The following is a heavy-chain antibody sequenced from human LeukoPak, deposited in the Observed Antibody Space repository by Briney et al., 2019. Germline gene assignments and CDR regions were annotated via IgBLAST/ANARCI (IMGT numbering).Heavy chain of an antibody. CDR1: GGSISSYY. Sequence: PSETLSLTCTVSGGSISSYYWSWIRQPPGKGLEWIGYIYYSGSTNYNPSLKRRVTISVDTSKNQFSLKLSPVTAADTAVYYCARGEYQLLYGLFDPWGQGTLVTVSS. J-gene: IGHJ5*02. V-gene: IGHV4-59*01. D-gene: IGHD2-2*02. CDR2: IYYSGST. CDR3: ARGEYQLLYGLFDP.